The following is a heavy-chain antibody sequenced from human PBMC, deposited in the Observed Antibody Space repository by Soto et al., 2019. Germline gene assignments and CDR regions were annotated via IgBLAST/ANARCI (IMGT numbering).Heavy chain of an antibody. CDR3: ARRDSSHHYRY. V-gene: IGHV4-39*01. J-gene: IGHJ4*02. CDR2: IYYSGST. CDR1: GGSISSSSYY. D-gene: IGHD2-15*01. Sequence: QLQLQESGPGLVKPSETLSLTCTVSGGSISSSSYYWGWIRQPPGKGLEWIGSIYYSGSTYYNPSLKSRVTTSVDTSKNQFSLKLSSVTAAYAAGYYGARRDSSHHYRYWGQGTLVTVSS.